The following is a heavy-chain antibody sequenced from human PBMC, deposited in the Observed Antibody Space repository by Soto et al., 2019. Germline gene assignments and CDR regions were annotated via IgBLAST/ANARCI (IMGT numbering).Heavy chain of an antibody. CDR1: GFTFSSYA. V-gene: IGHV3-30-3*01. CDR2: ISYDGSNK. CDR3: AREEHGYNPTYYFDY. D-gene: IGHD5-12*01. Sequence: QVQLVESGGGVVQPGRSLRLSCAASGFTFSSYALHWVRQAPGKGLEWVTVISYDGSNKYYADSVKGRFTISRDKTKNVVYLQMNSMRPEDTAVYYCAREEHGYNPTYYFDYWGQGTLVTVSS. J-gene: IGHJ4*02.